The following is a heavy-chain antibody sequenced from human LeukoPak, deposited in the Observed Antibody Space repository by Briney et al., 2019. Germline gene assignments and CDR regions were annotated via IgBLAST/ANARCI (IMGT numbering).Heavy chain of an antibody. CDR2: IWSDGTQK. V-gene: IGHV3-33*06. CDR1: GFTYSHYG. J-gene: IGHJ5*01. CDR3: AKDAQRGFDYSNSLES. D-gene: IGHD4-11*01. Sequence: GGSLILSCAASGFTYSHYGMHWVRHAPGKGLEWVAVIWSDGTQKYYGDAVKGRFTISRDNSMKTLFLQMNSLRGDDTAVYYCAKDAQRGFDYSNSLESWGQGTLVTVSS.